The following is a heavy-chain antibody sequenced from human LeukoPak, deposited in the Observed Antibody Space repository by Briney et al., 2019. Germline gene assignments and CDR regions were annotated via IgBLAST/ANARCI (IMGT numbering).Heavy chain of an antibody. CDR2: INSDGSST. CDR1: GFTFSSYW. V-gene: IGHV3-74*01. Sequence: GGSLRLSCAASGFTFSSYWMHWVRQAPGKGLVWVSRINSDGSSTSYADSVKGRFTISRDNAKNTLYLQMNSLRAEDTAVYYCARGVGSGSYRYYYGIDVWGQGTTVTVSS. D-gene: IGHD3-10*01. CDR3: ARGVGSGSYRYYYGIDV. J-gene: IGHJ6*02.